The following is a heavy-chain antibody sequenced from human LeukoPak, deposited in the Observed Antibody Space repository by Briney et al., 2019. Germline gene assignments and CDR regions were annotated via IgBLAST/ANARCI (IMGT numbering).Heavy chain of an antibody. CDR2: ISGSGGST. V-gene: IGHV3-23*01. J-gene: IGHJ4*02. CDR1: GFTFSRYA. Sequence: PGGSLRLSCAASGFTFSRYAMSWVRQAPGKGLEWVSAISGSGGSTYYADSVKGRFTISRDNSKNTLYLQMNSLRAEDTAVYYCAKLRRYSSSSSVVDYWGQGTLVTVSS. CDR3: AKLRRYSSSSSVVDY. D-gene: IGHD6-6*01.